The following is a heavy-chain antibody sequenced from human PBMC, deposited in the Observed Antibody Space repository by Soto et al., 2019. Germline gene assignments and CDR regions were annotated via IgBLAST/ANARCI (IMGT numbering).Heavy chain of an antibody. D-gene: IGHD5-12*01. V-gene: IGHV1-69*08. J-gene: IGHJ4*02. CDR1: GGTFSTST. CDR3: ARDSPIESEFSDYDDIAF. CDR2: IIPIFGTA. Sequence: SVKVSCKAPGGTFSTSTFTWVRQAPGQGLEWMGRIIPIFGTADYAQKFQGRVTITADKSTSTAYMELSSLRSDDTAVYYCARDSPIESEFSDYDDIAFRGQRTLATVPS.